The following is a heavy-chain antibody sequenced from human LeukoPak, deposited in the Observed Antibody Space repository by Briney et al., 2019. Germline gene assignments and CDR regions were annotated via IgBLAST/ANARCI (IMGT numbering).Heavy chain of an antibody. CDR1: GGTCSSYA. CDR2: IIPIFGTA. D-gene: IGHD3-9*01. Sequence: GASVKVSCKASGGTCSSYAISWVRQAPGQGLEWMGGIIPIFGTANYAQKFQGRVTITADESTSTAYMELSSLRSEDTAVYYCARDKAGYYYFDYWGQGTLVTVSS. V-gene: IGHV1-69*13. J-gene: IGHJ4*02. CDR3: ARDKAGYYYFDY.